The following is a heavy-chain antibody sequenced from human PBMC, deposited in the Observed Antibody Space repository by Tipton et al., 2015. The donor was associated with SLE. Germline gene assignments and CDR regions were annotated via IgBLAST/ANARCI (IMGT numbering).Heavy chain of an antibody. Sequence: AGLVKPSEALSLTCAVYGGSFRGYYWSWIRQPPGKGLEWIGEINQSGGTTYSPSLRSRVTISGDTSENQFSLQLTSVTAADTAVYYCARGLFYFGLASYGCWGQGTRVTVSS. J-gene: IGHJ4*02. CDR2: INQSGGT. V-gene: IGHV4-34*01. CDR1: GGSFRGYY. CDR3: ARGLFYFGLASYGC. D-gene: IGHD3-10*01.